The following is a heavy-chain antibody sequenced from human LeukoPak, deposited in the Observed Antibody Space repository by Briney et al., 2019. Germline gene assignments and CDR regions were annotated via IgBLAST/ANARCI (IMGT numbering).Heavy chain of an antibody. Sequence: GASVKVSCKASGGTFSSYAISRVRQAPGQGLEWMGGIIPIFGTANYAQKFQGRVTITTDESTSTAYMELSSLRSEDTAVYYCARAQYCSSTSCYTDAFDIWGQGTMVTVSS. D-gene: IGHD2-2*02. V-gene: IGHV1-69*05. CDR1: GGTFSSYA. J-gene: IGHJ3*02. CDR3: ARAQYCSSTSCYTDAFDI. CDR2: IIPIFGTA.